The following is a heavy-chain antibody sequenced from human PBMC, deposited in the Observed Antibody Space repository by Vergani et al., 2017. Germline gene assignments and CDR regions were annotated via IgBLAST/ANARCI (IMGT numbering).Heavy chain of an antibody. CDR1: GFTFSSYS. J-gene: IGHJ6*02. CDR3: ARDIIAANGMDV. CDR2: ISSSSSYI. Sequence: EVQLVESGGGLVKPGGSLRLSCAASGFTFSSYSMNWVRQAPGQGLEWVSSISSSSSYIYYADSVKGRFTISSDNAKNALYLQMNSLRSEDTAVYYCARDIIAANGMDVWGQGTTVTVSS. D-gene: IGHD6-6*01. V-gene: IGHV3-21*01.